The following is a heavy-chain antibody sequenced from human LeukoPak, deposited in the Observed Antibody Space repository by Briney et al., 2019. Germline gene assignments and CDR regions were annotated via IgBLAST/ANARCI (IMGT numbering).Heavy chain of an antibody. J-gene: IGHJ3*02. V-gene: IGHV3-7*01. CDR1: GFTFSTFS. Sequence: AGGSLRLSCAAFGFTFSTFSMKWVRQPPGKGLEWVANIKQDGSEKYSVDSVKGRFTISRDSARNSLFLQMNSLRAEDTAVYYCARDRLGTADIWGQGTMVTVSS. D-gene: IGHD1-7*01. CDR3: ARDRLGTADI. CDR2: IKQDGSEK.